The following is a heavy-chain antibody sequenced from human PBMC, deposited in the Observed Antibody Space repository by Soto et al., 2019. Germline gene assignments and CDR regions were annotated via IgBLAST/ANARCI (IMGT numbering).Heavy chain of an antibody. D-gene: IGHD6-13*01. CDR2: IRSKVCNRTT. CDR3: TRLTNIAPYYFDY. V-gene: IGHV3-49*04. CDR1: GFTFGNYA. J-gene: IGHJ4*02. Sequence: GGSLRLSCTVSGFTFGNYALTWVRQAPGKAPEWVGLIRSKVCNRTTEYATSVKGRFTLTRDDSKNIASLQMNSLKTEDTAVYYCTRLTNIAPYYFDYWGQGSLVTVYS.